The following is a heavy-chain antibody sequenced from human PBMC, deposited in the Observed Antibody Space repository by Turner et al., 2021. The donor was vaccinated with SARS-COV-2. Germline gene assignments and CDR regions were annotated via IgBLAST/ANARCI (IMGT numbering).Heavy chain of an antibody. CDR3: ARAYGWGSYGYYDGMDV. D-gene: IGHD3-10*01. J-gene: IGHJ6*02. CDR1: GYTFTSSG. V-gene: IGHV1-18*01. Sequence: QVQLVQSGAEVKKPGASVKVSCKASGYTFTSSGFSWVRQAPGQGLEWMGWISAYNGNTNYAQKVQGRVTMTTDTSTSTAYMELRSLRSDDTAVYYCARAYGWGSYGYYDGMDVWGQGTTVTVSS. CDR2: ISAYNGNT.